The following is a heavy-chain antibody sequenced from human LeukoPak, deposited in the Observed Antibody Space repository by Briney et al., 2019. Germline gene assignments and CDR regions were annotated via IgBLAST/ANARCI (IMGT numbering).Heavy chain of an antibody. J-gene: IGHJ4*02. CDR1: GGSISSYY. D-gene: IGHD1-26*01. CDR3: ARGVGAVDY. Sequence: PETLSLTCTVSGGSISSYYWSWIRQPPGKGLEWIGYIYTSGSTNYNPSLKSRVTISVDTSKNQFSLKLSSVTAADTAVYYCARGVGAVDYWGQGTLVTVSS. V-gene: IGHV4-4*09. CDR2: IYTSGST.